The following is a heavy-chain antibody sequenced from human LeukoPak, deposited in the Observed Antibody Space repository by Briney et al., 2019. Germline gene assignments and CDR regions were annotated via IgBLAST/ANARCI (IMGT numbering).Heavy chain of an antibody. CDR1: GGSFSGYY. CDR3: ARSYGSGNYFEY. V-gene: IGHV4-34*01. J-gene: IGHJ4*02. D-gene: IGHD3-10*01. CDR2: INHSGST. Sequence: SETLSLTCAVYGGSFSGYYWSWIRQPPGKGLEWIGEINHSGSTNYNPSLKSRVTISVDTSKNQFSLKLSSVTAADTAVYYCARSYGSGNYFEYWGQGTLVTVSS.